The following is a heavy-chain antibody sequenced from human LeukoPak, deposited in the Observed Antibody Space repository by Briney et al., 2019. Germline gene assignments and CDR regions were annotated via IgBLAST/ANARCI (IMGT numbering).Heavy chain of an antibody. J-gene: IGHJ4*02. V-gene: IGHV3-23*01. CDR3: ANLHGIMITFGEVTTLDRFDY. D-gene: IGHD3-16*01. Sequence: GGSLRLSCAASGFTFSNYAMSWVRQAPGKGLEWVSVISGSGGTTYYSDSVKGRFTISRDNSKNTLYLQMNSLRAEDTAVYYCANLHGIMITFGEVTTLDRFDYWGQGTLVTVSS. CDR2: ISGSGGTT. CDR1: GFTFSNYA.